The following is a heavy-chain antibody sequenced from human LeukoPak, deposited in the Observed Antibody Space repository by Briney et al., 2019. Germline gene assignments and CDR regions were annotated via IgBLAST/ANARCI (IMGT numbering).Heavy chain of an antibody. CDR2: MNPNSGNT. CDR1: GYTFTSYD. Sequence: ASVKVSCKASGYTFTSYDINWVRQATGQGLEWVGWMNPNSGNTGSAQEFQGRVTMTRDTPISTAYMELSSLRSEDTAIYYCARAAGDLDYWGQGTLVTVSS. V-gene: IGHV1-8*01. CDR3: ARAAGDLDY. J-gene: IGHJ4*02.